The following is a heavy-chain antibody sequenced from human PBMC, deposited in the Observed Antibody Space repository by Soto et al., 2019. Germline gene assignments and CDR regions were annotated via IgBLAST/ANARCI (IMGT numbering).Heavy chain of an antibody. Sequence: ASVEVSCKASGYTFTSYGISWVRQAPGQGLEWMGWISAYNGNTNYAQKLQGRVTMTTDTSTSTAYMELRSLRSDDTAVYYCARDPRSGWNYVGGYYYYYYGMDVWGQGTTVTVSS. J-gene: IGHJ6*02. V-gene: IGHV1-18*01. CDR2: ISAYNGNT. CDR1: GYTFTSYG. CDR3: ARDPRSGWNYVGGYYYYYYGMDV. D-gene: IGHD3-16*01.